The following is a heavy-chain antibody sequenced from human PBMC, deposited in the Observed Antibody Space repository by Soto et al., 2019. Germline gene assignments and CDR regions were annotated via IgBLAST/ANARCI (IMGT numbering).Heavy chain of an antibody. J-gene: IGHJ5*02. V-gene: IGHV1-8*01. D-gene: IGHD3-3*01. CDR1: GYTFTGYD. CDR3: ARRSPYYDFWSGSRRGWFDP. Sequence: ASVKVSCKASGYTFTGYDINWVRQATGQGLEWMGWMNPNSGNTGYAQKFQGRVTMTRNTSISTAYMELSSLRSEDTAVYYCARRSPYYDFWSGSRRGWFDPWGQGTLVTVSS. CDR2: MNPNSGNT.